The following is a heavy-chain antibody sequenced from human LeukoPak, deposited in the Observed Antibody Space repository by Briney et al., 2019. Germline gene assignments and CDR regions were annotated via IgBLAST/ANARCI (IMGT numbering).Heavy chain of an antibody. CDR1: GGPISDYY. Sequence: SETLSLTCAVSGGPISDYYWSWIRQPPGKGLEWIGYIYYSGSTNYNPSLKSRVTISVDTSKNQFSLRLSSVTAADTAVYYCARVTGYVMEDYFDYWGQGTLVTVSS. V-gene: IGHV4-59*01. CDR2: IYYSGST. J-gene: IGHJ4*02. D-gene: IGHD6-13*01. CDR3: ARVTGYVMEDYFDY.